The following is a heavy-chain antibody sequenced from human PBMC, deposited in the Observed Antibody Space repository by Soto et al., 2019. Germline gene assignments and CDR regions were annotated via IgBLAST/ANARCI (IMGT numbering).Heavy chain of an antibody. D-gene: IGHD6-19*01. CDR3: ARSFGWYAIDH. V-gene: IGHV4-4*02. Sequence: QMQLQESGPGLVKPSETLSLTCAVSSASIITEQRWTWVRQPPGKGLEWIGEIHHSGSTNNNPSLRSRGTMSVDKSKNQFSLNLHSVTAADTALYYGARSFGWYAIDHWGQGTLVIVSS. J-gene: IGHJ4*02. CDR1: SASIITEQR. CDR2: IHHSGST.